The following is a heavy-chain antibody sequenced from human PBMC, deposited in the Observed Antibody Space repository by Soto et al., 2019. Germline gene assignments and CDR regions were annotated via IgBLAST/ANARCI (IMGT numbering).Heavy chain of an antibody. CDR1: GGTFSSYA. CDR2: IIPIFGTA. D-gene: IGHD6-19*01. Sequence: SVKVSCKASGGTFSSYAISWVRQAPGQGLEWMGRIIPIFGTANYAQKFQGRVKMTADESTSTAYMELSSLRSEDTAVYYCARAVDGWYSHFDYWGQGTLVTVSS. CDR3: ARAVDGWYSHFDY. V-gene: IGHV1-69*13. J-gene: IGHJ4*02.